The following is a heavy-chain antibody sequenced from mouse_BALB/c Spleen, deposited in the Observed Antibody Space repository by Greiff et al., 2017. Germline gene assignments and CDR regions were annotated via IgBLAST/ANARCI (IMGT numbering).Heavy chain of an antibody. Sequence: LQQPGSELVRPGASVKLPCKASGYTFTSYWMHWVKQRPGQGLEWIGNIYPGSGSTNYDEKFKSKATLTVDTSSSTAYMQLSSLTSEDSAVYYCTGGGEYDGYYFDDWGQGTTLTVSS. J-gene: IGHJ2*01. CDR1: GYTFTSYW. CDR3: TGGGEYDGYYFDD. V-gene: IGHV1S22*01. CDR2: IYPGSGST. D-gene: IGHD2-4*01.